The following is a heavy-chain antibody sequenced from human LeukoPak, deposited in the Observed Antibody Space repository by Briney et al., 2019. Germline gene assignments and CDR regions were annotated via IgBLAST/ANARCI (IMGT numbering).Heavy chain of an antibody. J-gene: IGHJ4*02. CDR1: GFTFCSYG. CDR3: AKDRGQDYYFDY. V-gene: IGHV3-33*06. D-gene: IGHD3-10*01. CDR2: IWYDGSNK. Sequence: GGSLRLSCAASGFTFCSYGMHWVRQAPGKGLEWVAVIWYDGSNKYYADSVKGRFTFSRDNSKNTLYLQMNSLRAEDTAVYYCAKDRGQDYYFDYWGQGTLVTVSS.